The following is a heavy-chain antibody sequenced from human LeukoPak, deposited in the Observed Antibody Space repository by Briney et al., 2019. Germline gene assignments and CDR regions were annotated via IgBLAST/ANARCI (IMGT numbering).Heavy chain of an antibody. CDR2: IYDSGST. CDR3: ARATWLPVGLYYYDSSGYYYYFDY. CDR1: GGSISSYS. Sequence: SETLSLTCIVSGGSISSYSWSWIRQPPGKGLEWIGYIYDSGSTNYNPSLKSRVTISVDTSKNQFSLKLSSVTAADTAVYYCARATWLPVGLYYYDSSGYYYYFDYWGQGTLVTVSS. V-gene: IGHV4-59*01. J-gene: IGHJ4*02. D-gene: IGHD3-22*01.